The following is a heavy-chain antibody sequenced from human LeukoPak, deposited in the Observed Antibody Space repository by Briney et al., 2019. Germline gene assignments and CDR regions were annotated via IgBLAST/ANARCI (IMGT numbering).Heavy chain of an antibody. D-gene: IGHD2-2*01. CDR2: ISWNSGTI. Sequence: GRSLRLPCVASGFTFNDYAMHWVRQAPGKGLEWVSGISWNSGTIGYADSVKGRFTISRDNAKNSLYLQMNSLRAEDTAVYYCASELVDCSSTSCYPQGHRDYWGQGTLATVSS. CDR3: ASELVDCSSTSCYPQGHRDY. CDR1: GFTFNDYA. V-gene: IGHV3-9*01. J-gene: IGHJ4*02.